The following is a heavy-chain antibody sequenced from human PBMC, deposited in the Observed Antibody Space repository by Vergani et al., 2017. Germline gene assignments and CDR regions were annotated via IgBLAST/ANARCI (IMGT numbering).Heavy chain of an antibody. CDR2: LTRGGGST. D-gene: IGHD1-26*01. CDR1: GFTFSTYA. CDR3: VKGAGSYENFFDS. J-gene: IGHJ4*02. V-gene: IGHV3-23*01. Sequence: EVQLLESGGSLKQPGGSVRLSCAASGFTFSTYAMHWVRQAPGKGLEWVSALTRGGGSTYYADAFKGRFIISRDNSRDTLYLQMNSLRPEDTATYYCVKGAGSYENFFDSWVQGTLVTVSS.